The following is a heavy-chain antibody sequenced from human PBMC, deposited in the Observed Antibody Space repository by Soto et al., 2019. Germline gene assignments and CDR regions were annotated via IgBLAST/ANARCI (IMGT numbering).Heavy chain of an antibody. D-gene: IGHD2-2*01. CDR1: GGSFSGYY. CDR2: INHRGST. J-gene: IGHJ4*02. CDR3: ARGGCSSTTCYNNHEQ. Sequence: QLQLQQWGAGLLKPSETLSLACAVYGGSFSGYYWGWIRQPPGKGLAWIGEINHRGSTNYNPSLKSRVTTPVDTSTQQFALKLSSVSAADTAVYYCARGGCSSTTCYNNHEQWGQGTLVTVSS. V-gene: IGHV4-34*01.